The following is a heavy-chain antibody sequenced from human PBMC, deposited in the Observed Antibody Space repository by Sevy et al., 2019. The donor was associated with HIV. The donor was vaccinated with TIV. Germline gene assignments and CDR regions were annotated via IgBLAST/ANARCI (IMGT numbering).Heavy chain of an antibody. Sequence: ASVKVSCKASGYSFTSYDINWVRQATGQGLEWMGWMNPNRGNTGYAQKFQGRVTMTRNTSISTAYMELSSLRSEDTAVYYCASQDSGGWADAFDIWGQGTMVTVSS. CDR3: ASQDSGGWADAFDI. CDR2: MNPNRGNT. CDR1: GYSFTSYD. J-gene: IGHJ3*02. V-gene: IGHV1-8*01. D-gene: IGHD6-19*01.